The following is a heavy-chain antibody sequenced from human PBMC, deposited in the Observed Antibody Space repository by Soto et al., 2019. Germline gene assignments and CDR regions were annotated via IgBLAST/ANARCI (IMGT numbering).Heavy chain of an antibody. CDR2: IYPGDSDT. V-gene: IGHV5-51*01. CDR1: GYTFTNYW. J-gene: IGHJ6*02. Sequence: ESLKISCKGSGYTFTNYWIGWVRQMPGKGLEWMGIIYPGDSDTKYNPSFQGQVTISADKSITTTYLQWSSLKASDTAIYYCAASIFYYGMDVWGQGTTVTVSS. CDR3: AASIFYYGMDV.